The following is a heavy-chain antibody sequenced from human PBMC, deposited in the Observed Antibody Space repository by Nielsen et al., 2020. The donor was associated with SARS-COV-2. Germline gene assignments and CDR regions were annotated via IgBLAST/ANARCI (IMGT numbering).Heavy chain of an antibody. CDR2: ISYDGSNK. CDR3: ARDTYDSSGYSVFGMDV. J-gene: IGHJ6*02. CDR1: GFTFSSYG. V-gene: IGHV3-30*03. Sequence: GGSLRLSCAASGFTFSSYGMHWVRQAPGKGLEWVAVISYDGSNKYYADSVKGRFTISRDNSKNTLYLQMNSLRAEDTAVYYCARDTYDSSGYSVFGMDVWSQGTTVTVSS. D-gene: IGHD3-22*01.